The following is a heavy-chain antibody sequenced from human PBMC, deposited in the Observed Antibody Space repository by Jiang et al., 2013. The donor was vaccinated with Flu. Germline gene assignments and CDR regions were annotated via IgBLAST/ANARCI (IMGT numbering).Heavy chain of an antibody. CDR3: ARGYGDYERYWFDP. V-gene: IGHV4-59*01. CDR2: IYYSGST. Sequence: GSGLVKPSETLSLTCTVSGGSISSYYWSWIRQPPGKGLEWIGYIYYSGSTNYNPSLKSRVTISVDTSKNQFSLKLSSVTAADTAVYYCARGYGDYERYWFDPWGQGTLGHRLL. CDR1: GGSISSYY. D-gene: IGHD4-17*01. J-gene: IGHJ5*02.